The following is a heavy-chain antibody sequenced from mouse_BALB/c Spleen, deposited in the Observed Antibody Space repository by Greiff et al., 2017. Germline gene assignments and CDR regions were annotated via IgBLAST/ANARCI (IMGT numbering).Heavy chain of an antibody. CDR1: GFAFSSYD. Sequence: EVQLVESGGGLVKPGGSLKLSCAASGFAFSSYDMSWVRQTPEKRLEWVAYISSGGGSTYYPDTVKGRFTISRGNAKNTLYLQLSSLTSEDTAMYYCARHTIHYYGYAMDYWGQGTSVTVSS. CDR3: ARHTIHYYGYAMDY. J-gene: IGHJ4*01. V-gene: IGHV5-12-1*01. D-gene: IGHD1-2*01. CDR2: ISSGGGST.